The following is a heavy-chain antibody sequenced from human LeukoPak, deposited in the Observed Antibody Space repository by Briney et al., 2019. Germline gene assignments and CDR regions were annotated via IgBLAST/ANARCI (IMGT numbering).Heavy chain of an antibody. CDR2: ISGSGGSS. V-gene: IGHV3-23*01. CDR1: GFTTSSYA. D-gene: IGHD6-19*01. Sequence: GESLRLSCAASGFTTSSYAMSWVRQAPGKGLEWVSAISGSGGSSYYADSVKGRFTISRDNSKNTLYLQMNSLRAEDTAVYYCARSSGWSIHYGMDVWGQGTTVTVSS. J-gene: IGHJ6*02. CDR3: ARSSGWSIHYGMDV.